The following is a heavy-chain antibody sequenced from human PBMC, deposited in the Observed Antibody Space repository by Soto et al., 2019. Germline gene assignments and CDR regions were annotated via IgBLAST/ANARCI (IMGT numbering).Heavy chain of an antibody. V-gene: IGHV3-30*03. J-gene: IGHJ6*02. Sequence: PGGSLKLSCAASGFTFSSYGMHWVRQAPGKGLEWVAVISYDGSNKYYADSVKGRFTISRDNSKNTVYLQVSSLRVEDTAMYYCVRENYYYGMDVWGQGTAVTVSS. CDR3: VRENYYYGMDV. CDR1: GFTFSSYG. CDR2: ISYDGSNK.